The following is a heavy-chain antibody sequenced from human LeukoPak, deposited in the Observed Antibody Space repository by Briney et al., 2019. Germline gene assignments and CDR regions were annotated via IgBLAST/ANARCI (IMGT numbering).Heavy chain of an antibody. CDR3: AREGYCSGGSCYGRNYFDY. CDR1: GGSIDTRSYS. Sequence: SETLSLTCSVSGGSIDTRSYSWGWVRQPPGRGLECIGSVHNSGRTYYNPSLKSRVTISVDTSKNQFSLKLSSVTAADTAVYYCAREGYCSGGSCYGRNYFDYWGQGTLVTVSS. V-gene: IGHV4-39*07. J-gene: IGHJ4*02. CDR2: VHNSGRT. D-gene: IGHD2-15*01.